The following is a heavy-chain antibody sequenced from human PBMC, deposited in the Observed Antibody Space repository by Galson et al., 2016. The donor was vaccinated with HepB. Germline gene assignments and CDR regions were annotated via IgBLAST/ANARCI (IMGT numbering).Heavy chain of an antibody. V-gene: IGHV5-10-1*01. J-gene: IGHJ4*02. CDR1: TVNFIRYW. CDR2: IDPSDSYT. CDR3: AIFYFDSGSYYNPDY. D-gene: IGHD3-10*01. Sequence: QSGAEVKKPGESLRISCQGSTVNFIRYWISWVRQMPGKGLEWMGRIDPSDSYTKYSPSFQGHVTFSLDKSISTAYLQWSSRKASDTAMYYCAIFYFDSGSYYNPDYWGQGTLVTVSS.